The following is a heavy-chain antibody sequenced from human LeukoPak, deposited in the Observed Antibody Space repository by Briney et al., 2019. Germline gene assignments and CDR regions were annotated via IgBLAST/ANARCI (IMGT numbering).Heavy chain of an antibody. Sequence: GGSLRLSCAASGFTFSSYWMHWVRQAPGKGLVWVSRINSDGSTTNYADSVKGRFTISRDNAKSTLYLQMNSLRAEDTAVYYCARGGFRAYYCDSWGQGTLVTVSS. V-gene: IGHV3-74*01. J-gene: IGHJ4*02. CDR1: GFTFSSYW. CDR2: INSDGSTT. D-gene: IGHD3-10*01. CDR3: ARGGFRAYYCDS.